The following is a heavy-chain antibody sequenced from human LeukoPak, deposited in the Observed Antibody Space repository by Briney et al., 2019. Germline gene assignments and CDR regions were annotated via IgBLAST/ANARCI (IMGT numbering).Heavy chain of an antibody. V-gene: IGHV3-23*01. CDR1: GFTFSSYA. J-gene: IGHJ4*02. CDR3: AKDGKGAPVAGTGYFDY. Sequence: PGASLRLSCAASGFTFSSYAMSWVRQAPGKGLEWVSVISGSGGNTYYADSVKGRFTISRDNSKNTLYLRMNSLRAEDTAIYYCAKDGKGAPVAGTGYFDYWGQGTPVTVSS. CDR2: ISGSGGNT. D-gene: IGHD6-19*01.